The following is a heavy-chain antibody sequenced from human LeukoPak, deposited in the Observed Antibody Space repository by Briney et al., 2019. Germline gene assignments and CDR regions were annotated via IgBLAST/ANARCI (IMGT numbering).Heavy chain of an antibody. V-gene: IGHV3-48*02. D-gene: IGHD4-17*01. Sequence: GGSLRLSCAASGFTFRSYSMNWVRQAPGKGLEWISYITSGSSPIYYAGSVKGRFTISRDNAKNSLYLQMNSLRDEDTAVYYCARRAYGDDFFDYWGQGTLVTVSS. CDR2: ITSGSSPI. J-gene: IGHJ4*02. CDR3: ARRAYGDDFFDY. CDR1: GFTFRSYS.